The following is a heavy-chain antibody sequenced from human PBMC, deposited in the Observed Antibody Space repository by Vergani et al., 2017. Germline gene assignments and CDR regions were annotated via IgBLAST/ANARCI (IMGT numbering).Heavy chain of an antibody. D-gene: IGHD2-21*01. CDR3: ARDSPGDWFDP. CDR2: IYYSGNT. V-gene: IGHV4-30-4*08. CDR1: GGSINSGDYY. J-gene: IGHJ5*02. Sequence: QVQLQESGPGLVKHSQTLSLTCTVSGGSINSGDYYWSWIRQPPGKGLEWIGYIYYSGNTYYNPSLRSRVSISLDTSKNRFSLKLNSVTAADTAVYYCARDSPGDWFDPSGQGALVAVAA.